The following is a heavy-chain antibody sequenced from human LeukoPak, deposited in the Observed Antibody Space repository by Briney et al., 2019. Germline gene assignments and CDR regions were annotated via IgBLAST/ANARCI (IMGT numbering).Heavy chain of an antibody. Sequence: PSETLSLTCAVYGGSFSGYYWSWVRQPPGKGLEWIGEINHSRSTKYNPSLKSRVIILIDTAKNHFSLNLSSVTAADTAVYYCARDSGTTGEVKFDPWGQGTLVTVSS. CDR3: ARDSGTTGEVKFDP. V-gene: IGHV4-34*01. J-gene: IGHJ5*02. D-gene: IGHD3-10*01. CDR1: GGSFSGYY. CDR2: INHSRST.